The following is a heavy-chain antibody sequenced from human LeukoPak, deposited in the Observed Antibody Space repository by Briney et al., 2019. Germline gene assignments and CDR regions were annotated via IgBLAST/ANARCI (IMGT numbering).Heavy chain of an antibody. J-gene: IGHJ4*02. CDR1: GGSLGSSTNY. CDR3: ATGKLSGYYDY. V-gene: IGHV4-39*01. D-gene: IGHD3-22*01. CDR2: MYYGGTT. Sequence: SETLSLTCSVSGGSLGSSTNYGGWVRQTPGKGMEWIGSMYYGGTTYYNPSLKSRVTLSIDTSKNQISLRLNSVTAADSAVYFCATGKLSGYYDYWGQGTLVTVAS.